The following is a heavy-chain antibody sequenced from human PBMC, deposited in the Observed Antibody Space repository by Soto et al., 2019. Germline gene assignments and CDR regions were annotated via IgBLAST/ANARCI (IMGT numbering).Heavy chain of an antibody. J-gene: IGHJ4*02. CDR1: GDSFSSYA. CDR2: IIPILTTA. V-gene: IGHV1-69*01. Sequence: QVQVVQSGAEVKKPGSSVKVSCKVSGDSFSSYAISWVRQAPGQGLEWMGGIIPILTTANYAQKFQDRVTITADDSTSTAYMEVSSLTSEDTAVYYCARKAGGGNYYILDFWGQGTLVTVSS. CDR3: ARKAGGGNYYILDF. D-gene: IGHD2-15*01.